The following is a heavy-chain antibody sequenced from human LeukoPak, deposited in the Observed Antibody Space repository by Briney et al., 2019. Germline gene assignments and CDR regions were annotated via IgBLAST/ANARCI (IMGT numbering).Heavy chain of an antibody. J-gene: IGHJ4*02. Sequence: GGSLRLSCEASGFSFSNYFMSWIRQAPGKGLEWVSYITNSGRSTNYADAVKGRLTISRDNAKKSVYLEMTDLRAEDTAVYYRAREASGNYHVFDSWGQGTLVTVSS. V-gene: IGHV3-11*04. D-gene: IGHD1-26*01. CDR2: ITNSGRST. CDR1: GFSFSNYF. CDR3: AREASGNYHVFDS.